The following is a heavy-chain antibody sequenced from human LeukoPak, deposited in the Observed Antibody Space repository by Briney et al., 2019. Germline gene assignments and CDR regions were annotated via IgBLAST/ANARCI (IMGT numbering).Heavy chain of an antibody. D-gene: IGHD3-10*01. V-gene: IGHV1-69*05. CDR1: GGTFSSYA. J-gene: IGHJ5*02. CDR2: IMPIFGTA. CDR3: ARDRDLRFGELLWWFDP. Sequence: SVKVSCKASGGTFSSYAISWVRQAPGQGLEWMGGIMPIFGTANYAQKFQGRVTITTDESTSTAYMELSSLRSEDTAVYYCARDRDLRFGELLWWFDPWGQGTLVTVSS.